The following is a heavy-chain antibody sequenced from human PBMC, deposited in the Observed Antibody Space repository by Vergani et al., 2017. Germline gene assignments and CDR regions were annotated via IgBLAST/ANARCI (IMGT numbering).Heavy chain of an antibody. V-gene: IGHV3-33*01. CDR1: GFTFSSYG. Sequence: QVQLVESGGGVVQPGRSLRLSCAASGFTFSSYGMHWVRRAPGKGLEWVAVIWYDGSNKYYEDSVKGRFTISRDNSKNTLYLQMNNLRAEDTAVYYCARSFEGYGDYTKYWGQGTLVTVSS. CDR2: IWYDGSNK. J-gene: IGHJ4*02. CDR3: ARSFEGYGDYTKY. D-gene: IGHD4-17*01.